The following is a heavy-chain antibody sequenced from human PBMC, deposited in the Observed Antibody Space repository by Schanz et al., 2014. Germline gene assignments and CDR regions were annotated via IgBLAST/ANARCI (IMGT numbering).Heavy chain of an antibody. J-gene: IGHJ3*01. D-gene: IGHD2-21*01. CDR2: ISGSGGST. CDR3: ARDEGRDGYNLAFDV. CDR1: GFTFSTYA. Sequence: EVQLVESGGGLVQPGGSLRLSCAASGFTFSTYAMTWVRQAPGKGLEWVSAISGSGGSTYYADSVKGRFTISRDNSKNTLYLQMNSLRAADTAIYFCARDEGRDGYNLAFDVWGQGTLVTVSS. V-gene: IGHV3-23*04.